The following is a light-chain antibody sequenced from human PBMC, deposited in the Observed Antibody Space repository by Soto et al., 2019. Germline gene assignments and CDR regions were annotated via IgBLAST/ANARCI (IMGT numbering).Light chain of an antibody. V-gene: IGKV3-20*01. CDR1: QTVRSNF. J-gene: IGKJ3*01. CDR3: LQRWDSPFT. Sequence: EIVLTQSPGALSLSPGERATLSCRASQTVRSNFLAWYQHKPGQAPRLLIYGASTTATGIPDRFSGSGSGTEVTLTNSRLEPEDFAVYFCLQRWDSPFTFGPGTKVHI. CDR2: GAS.